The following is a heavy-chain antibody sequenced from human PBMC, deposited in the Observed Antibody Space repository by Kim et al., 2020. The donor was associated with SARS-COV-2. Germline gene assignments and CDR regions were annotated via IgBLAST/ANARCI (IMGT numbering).Heavy chain of an antibody. CDR3: ARVVVGATGWFDP. Sequence: SETLSLTCTVSGGSISSGGYYWSWIRQHPGKGLEWIGYIYYSGSTYYNPSLKSRVTISVDTSKNQFSLKLSSVTAADTAVYYCARVVVGATGWFDPWGQGTPGHRLL. J-gene: IGHJ5*02. V-gene: IGHV4-31*03. CDR1: GGSISSGGYY. D-gene: IGHD2-15*01. CDR2: IYYSGST.